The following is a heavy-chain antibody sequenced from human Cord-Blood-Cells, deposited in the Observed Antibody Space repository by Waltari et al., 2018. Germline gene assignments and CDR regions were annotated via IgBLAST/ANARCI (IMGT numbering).Heavy chain of an antibody. CDR3: ARQSSYVDY. V-gene: IGHV4-39*01. Sequence: QLQLQESGPGLVKPPETLSLTCAVPGGSISSSSYSWGWIRQPPGKGLEWIGSIYYSGSTYYNPSLKSRVTISVDTSKNQFSLKLSSVTAADTAVYYCARQSSYVDYWGQGTLVTVSS. CDR1: GGSISSSSYS. CDR2: IYYSGST. J-gene: IGHJ4*02.